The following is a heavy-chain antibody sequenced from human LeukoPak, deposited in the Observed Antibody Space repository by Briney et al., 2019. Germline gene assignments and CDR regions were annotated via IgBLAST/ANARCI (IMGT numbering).Heavy chain of an antibody. J-gene: IGHJ4*02. Sequence: EASVKVSCKASGYTFTGYYMYWVRQAPGQGLEWMGWINPNSGGTNYAQKFQGRVTMTRDTSISTAYMELSRLRSDDTAVYYCARAEYSSSSALIHYWGQGTLVTVSS. CDR1: GYTFTGYY. D-gene: IGHD6-6*01. CDR2: INPNSGGT. V-gene: IGHV1-2*02. CDR3: ARAEYSSSSALIHY.